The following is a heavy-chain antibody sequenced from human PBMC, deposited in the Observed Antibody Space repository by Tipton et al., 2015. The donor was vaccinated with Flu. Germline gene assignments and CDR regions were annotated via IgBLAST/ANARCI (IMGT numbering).Heavy chain of an antibody. J-gene: IGHJ5*02. V-gene: IGHV4-39*01. CDR1: GGSISSSFYY. CDR3: ARRDYSNYVSDPKSWFDP. CDR2: IYYSGTT. Sequence: TLSLTCTVSGGSISSSFYYWGWIRQPPGKGLEWIGTIYYSGTTHYNPSLKSRVTISVDTSKNQFSLKLFSVTAADTAVYYCARRDYSNYVSDPKSWFDPWGQGILVTVSS. D-gene: IGHD4-11*01.